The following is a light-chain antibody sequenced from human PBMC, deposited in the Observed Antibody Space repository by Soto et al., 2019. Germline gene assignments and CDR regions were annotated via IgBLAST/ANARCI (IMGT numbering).Light chain of an antibody. CDR1: SGHSSYS. Sequence: QLVLTQSPSASASLGASVKLTCTLTSGHSSYSIAWHQQQPEKVPRYLMKLNSDGSHNKGDGIPDRFSGSSSGAERYLTISSLQSEDEADYYCQTWGTGFQVFGGGTKLTVL. V-gene: IGLV4-69*01. CDR2: LNSDGSH. J-gene: IGLJ2*01. CDR3: QTWGTGFQV.